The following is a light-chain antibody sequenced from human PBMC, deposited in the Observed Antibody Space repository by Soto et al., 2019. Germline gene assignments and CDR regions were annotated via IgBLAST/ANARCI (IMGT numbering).Light chain of an antibody. V-gene: IGKV1-33*01. CDR1: QDINNY. Sequence: DIQMTQSPSSLSASVGDRVTITCQASQDINNYLNWYQQKPGKAPKLLIYGASNLETGVPSRFSGSGSGTDFTFTISSLQPEDIATYYCQQYANLPPSTFGQGTRLEIK. J-gene: IGKJ5*01. CDR3: QQYANLPPST. CDR2: GAS.